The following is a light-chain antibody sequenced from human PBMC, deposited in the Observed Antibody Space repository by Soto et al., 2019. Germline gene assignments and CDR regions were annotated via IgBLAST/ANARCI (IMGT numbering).Light chain of an antibody. V-gene: IGLV2-11*01. Sequence: QSALTQPRSVSGSPGQSVTISCTGTSSDVGSYNYVSWYQQHPGKAPKFIIYDVTNRPSGVPDRFSGSKSGNTASLTISGLQAEDEADYYCCSYAGRYTLFGGGTKVTVL. CDR1: SSDVGSYNY. J-gene: IGLJ2*01. CDR2: DVT. CDR3: CSYAGRYTL.